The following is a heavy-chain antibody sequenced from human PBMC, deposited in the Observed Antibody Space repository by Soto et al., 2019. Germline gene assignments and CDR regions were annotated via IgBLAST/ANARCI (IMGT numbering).Heavy chain of an antibody. V-gene: IGHV1-8*01. CDR1: GYTFTSYD. CDR2: MNPNSGNT. Sequence: ASVKVSCKASGYTFTSYDINWVRQATGQGLEWMGWMNPNSGNTGYAQKFQGRVTMTRNTSISTAYMELSSLRSEDTAVYYCAKGHPPYYYYGMDVWGQGTTVTVSS. CDR3: AKGHPPYYYYGMDV. J-gene: IGHJ6*02.